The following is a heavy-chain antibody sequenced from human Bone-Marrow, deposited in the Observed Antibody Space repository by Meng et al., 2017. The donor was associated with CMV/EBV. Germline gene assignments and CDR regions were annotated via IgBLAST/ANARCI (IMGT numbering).Heavy chain of an antibody. V-gene: IGHV3-13*01. J-gene: IGHJ4*02. Sequence: GGSLRLSCAASGFTFSSYDMHWVRQATGKGLEWVSAIGTAGDTYYPGSVKGRFTISRDNSKNTLYLQMNSLRAEDTAVYYCAKDNADNTIRWGYWGQGTLVTVSS. CDR1: GFTFSSYD. CDR2: IGTAGDT. CDR3: AKDNADNTIRWGY. D-gene: IGHD3-10*01.